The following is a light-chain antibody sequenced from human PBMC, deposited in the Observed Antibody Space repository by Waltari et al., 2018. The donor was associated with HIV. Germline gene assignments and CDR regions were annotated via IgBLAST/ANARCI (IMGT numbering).Light chain of an antibody. J-gene: IGKJ4*01. CDR2: AES. CDR1: QSIGNY. CDR3: QQSYTTPFT. V-gene: IGKV1-39*01. Sequence: DIQLTQSPSSLSASVGHSVTITCRASQSIGNYLNWYQQKPAKAPKLLIYAESNLQRGVPSRFSGSGSGTDFSLSISFLHPEDFATYYCQQSYTTPFTFGGGTRVDI.